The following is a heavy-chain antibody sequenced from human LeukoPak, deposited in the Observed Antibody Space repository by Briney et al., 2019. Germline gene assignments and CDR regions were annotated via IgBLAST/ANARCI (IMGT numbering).Heavy chain of an antibody. J-gene: IGHJ5*02. Sequence: SVKVSCKASGGTFSSYAISWVRQAPGQGLEWMGGIIPIFGTANYAQKFQGRVTITADKSTSTAYMELSSLRSEDTAVYYCATIGGGRVFDPWGQGTLVTVSS. CDR1: GGTFSSYA. CDR3: ATIGGGRVFDP. V-gene: IGHV1-69*06. D-gene: IGHD3-16*01. CDR2: IIPIFGTA.